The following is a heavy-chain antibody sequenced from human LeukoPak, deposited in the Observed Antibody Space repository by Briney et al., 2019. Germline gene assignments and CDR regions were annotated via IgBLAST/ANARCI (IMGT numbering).Heavy chain of an antibody. D-gene: IGHD2-15*01. V-gene: IGHV3-23*01. CDR2: TTGSGDNT. CDR3: AKDRVCSGGSCYFDY. CDR1: GFTFSSYA. J-gene: IGHJ4*02. Sequence: GGSLRLSCAASGFTFSSYAMTWVRQAPGRGLEWVSVTTGSGDNTYYADSVKGRFTISRDNSKNTLSLQMNSLRAEDTGVYYCAKDRVCSGGSCYFDYWGQGTLVTVSS.